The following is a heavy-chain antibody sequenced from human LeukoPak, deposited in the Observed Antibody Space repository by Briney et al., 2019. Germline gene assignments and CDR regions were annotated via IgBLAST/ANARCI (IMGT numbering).Heavy chain of an antibody. D-gene: IGHD1-1*01. CDR1: GGSLTITSYY. V-gene: IGHV4-31*03. CDR3: ARGQDPFKTGY. Sequence: SSETLSLTCSVSGGSLTITSYYWTWIRHHPEKGLEWIGYIHPSGTTYYHPSLQSRVTMSLDTSENLFSLKLTSVTAADTAMYYCARGQDPFKTGYWGQGTLVTVSS. J-gene: IGHJ4*02. CDR2: IHPSGTT.